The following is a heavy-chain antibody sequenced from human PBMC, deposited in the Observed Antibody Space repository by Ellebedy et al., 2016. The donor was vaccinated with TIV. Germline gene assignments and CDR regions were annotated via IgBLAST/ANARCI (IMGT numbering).Heavy chain of an antibody. D-gene: IGHD4-17*01. CDR3: ASTVTTTPYYFDY. CDR1: GYTFTNYA. CDR2: IIPIFGTA. Sequence: SVKVSCXASGYTFTNYAIHWVRQAPGQRLEWMGGIIPIFGTANYAQKLQGRVTITADESTSTAYMELSSLRSEDTAVYYCASTVTTTPYYFDYWGQGTLVTVSS. J-gene: IGHJ4*02. V-gene: IGHV1-69*13.